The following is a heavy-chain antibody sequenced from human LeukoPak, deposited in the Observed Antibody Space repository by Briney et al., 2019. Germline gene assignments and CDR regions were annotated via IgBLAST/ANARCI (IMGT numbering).Heavy chain of an antibody. CDR2: ISISSGSI. V-gene: IGHV3-21*01. J-gene: IGHJ4*02. CDR3: AKTYYYDSVGYSPFDY. D-gene: IGHD3-22*01. CDR1: GFSFSRYS. Sequence: GGSLTLSCVASGFSFSRYSMNWVRQAPGKGLERVSSISISSGSIYYADSVKGRFIISRDNAKNSLYLQMNSLRAEDTAIYYCAKTYYYDSVGYSPFDYWGQGSRVIVSS.